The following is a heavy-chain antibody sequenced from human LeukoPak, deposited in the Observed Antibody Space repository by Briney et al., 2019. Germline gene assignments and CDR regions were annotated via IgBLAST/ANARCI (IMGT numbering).Heavy chain of an antibody. CDR2: ITGSTGST. V-gene: IGHV3-23*01. CDR1: GFTFSSYA. D-gene: IGHD1-26*01. CDR3: AKRYIGSSGLYNFDY. J-gene: IGHJ4*02. Sequence: GGSLRLSCAASGFTFSSYAMTWVRQPPGKGLEGVSSITGSTGSTYYADSVKGRFTISRDSSKNTLYLQMNSLRAEDTAVYYCAKRYIGSSGLYNFDYWGQGTLVTVSS.